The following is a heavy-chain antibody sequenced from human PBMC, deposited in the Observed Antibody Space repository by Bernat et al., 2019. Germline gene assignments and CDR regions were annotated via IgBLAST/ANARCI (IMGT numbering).Heavy chain of an antibody. CDR2: ISYDGSNK. Sequence: QVQLVESGGGVVQPGRSLRLSCAASGFTFSSYAMHWVRQAPGKGLEWVAVISYDGSNKYYADSVKGRFTISRDNSKNTLYLQMNSLRAEDTAVYYCAREGCSGGSCYSVFDYWGQGTLVTVSS. J-gene: IGHJ4*02. D-gene: IGHD2-15*01. V-gene: IGHV3-30-3*01. CDR1: GFTFSSYA. CDR3: AREGCSGGSCYSVFDY.